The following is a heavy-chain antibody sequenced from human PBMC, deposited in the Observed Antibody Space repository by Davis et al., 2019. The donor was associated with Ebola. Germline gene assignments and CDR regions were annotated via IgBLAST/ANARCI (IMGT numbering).Heavy chain of an antibody. CDR1: GFTFSGSA. Sequence: GESLKISCAASGFTFSGSAMHWVRQASGKGLEWAGRIRSKANSYATAYAASVKGRFTISRDDSKNTAYLRMNSLKTEDTAVYYCTGTTVTSDYWGQGTLVTVSS. V-gene: IGHV3-73*01. D-gene: IGHD4-17*01. CDR2: IRSKANSYAT. CDR3: TGTTVTSDY. J-gene: IGHJ4*02.